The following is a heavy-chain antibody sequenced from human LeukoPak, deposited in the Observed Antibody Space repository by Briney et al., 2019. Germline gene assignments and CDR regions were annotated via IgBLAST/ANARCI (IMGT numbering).Heavy chain of an antibody. CDR2: ISYDGSNK. CDR3: ARDQGGYSLPFLEY. D-gene: IGHD5-18*01. J-gene: IGHJ4*02. CDR1: GFTFSSYG. Sequence: GRSLRLSCAASGFTFSSYGMHWVRQAPGKGLEWVAVISYDGSNKYYADSVKGRFTISRDNSKNTLYLQMNSLRAEDTAVYYCARDQGGYSLPFLEYWGQGTLVTVSS. V-gene: IGHV3-30*03.